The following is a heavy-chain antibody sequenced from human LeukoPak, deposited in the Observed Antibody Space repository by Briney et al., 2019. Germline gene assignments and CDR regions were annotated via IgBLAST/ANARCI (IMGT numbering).Heavy chain of an antibody. J-gene: IGHJ4*02. CDR2: ISSSGSTI. CDR3: ARDHSGSYYPYFDY. D-gene: IGHD1-26*01. CDR1: GFTFSDYY. V-gene: IGHV3-11*01. Sequence: GGSLRLSCAASGFTFSDYYMSWIRQAPGKGLEWASYISSSGSTIYYADSVKGRFTISRDNAKNSLYLQMNSLRAEDTAVYYCARDHSGSYYPYFDYWGQGTLVTVSS.